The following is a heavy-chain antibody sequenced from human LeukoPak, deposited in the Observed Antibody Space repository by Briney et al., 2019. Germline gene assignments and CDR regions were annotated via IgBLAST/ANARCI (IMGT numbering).Heavy chain of an antibody. J-gene: IGHJ6*02. CDR2: ISSSSSYI. V-gene: IGHV3-21*01. D-gene: IGHD2-2*01. CDR3: ASCSSTYYYYGMDV. CDR1: GFTFSSYA. Sequence: GGSLRLSCAASGFTFSSYAMSWVRQAPGKGLEWVSSISSSSSYIYYADSVKGRFTISRDNAKNSLYLQMNSLRAEDTAVYYCASCSSTYYYYGMDVWGQGTTVTVSS.